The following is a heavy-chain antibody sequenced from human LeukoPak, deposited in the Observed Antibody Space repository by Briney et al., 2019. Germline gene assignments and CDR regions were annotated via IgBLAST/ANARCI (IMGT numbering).Heavy chain of an antibody. J-gene: IGHJ3*02. D-gene: IGHD3-22*01. Sequence: PGRSLRLPCAASGFTFDDYAMHWVRQAPGKGLEWVSGISWNSGSIGYADSVKGRFTISRDNAKNSLYLQMNSLRAEDTALYYCAKGKDDSSGYYFDAFDIWGQGTMVTVSS. CDR1: GFTFDDYA. CDR2: ISWNSGSI. V-gene: IGHV3-9*01. CDR3: AKGKDDSSGYYFDAFDI.